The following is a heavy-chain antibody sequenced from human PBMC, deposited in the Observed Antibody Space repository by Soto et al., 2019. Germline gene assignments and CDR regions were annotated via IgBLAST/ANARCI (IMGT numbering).Heavy chain of an antibody. CDR3: GVQYDY. CDR2: ISGRTGST. Sequence: EVQVLESGGGLVQPGGSLRLSCAASGFTFSSYAMSWVRQAPGKGLEWVSAISGRTGSTSYADSVKGRFTISRDNSRNTLYLQMNSLRAEDTTVYYCGVQYDYWGQGTLVTVSS. J-gene: IGHJ4*02. V-gene: IGHV3-23*01. D-gene: IGHD1-1*01. CDR1: GFTFSSYA.